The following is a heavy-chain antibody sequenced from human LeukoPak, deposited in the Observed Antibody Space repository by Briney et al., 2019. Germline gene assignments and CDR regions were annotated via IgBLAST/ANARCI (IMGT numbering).Heavy chain of an antibody. CDR2: IYTSGST. Sequence: PSETLSLTCTVSGGSISSYYWSWIRQPAGTGLEWIGRIYTSGSTNYNPSLKSRVTMSVDTSKNQFSLKLSSVTAADTAVYYCARGERYDYYGSGSYYDLDYWGQGTLVTVSS. CDR1: GGSISSYY. J-gene: IGHJ4*02. CDR3: ARGERYDYYGSGSYYDLDY. D-gene: IGHD3-10*01. V-gene: IGHV4-4*07.